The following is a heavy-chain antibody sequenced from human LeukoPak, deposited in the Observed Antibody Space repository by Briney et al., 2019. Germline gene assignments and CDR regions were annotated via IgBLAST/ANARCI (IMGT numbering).Heavy chain of an antibody. D-gene: IGHD1-26*01. V-gene: IGHV3-53*01. Sequence: GGSLRLSCAASGFTVSSNYMSWVRQAPGKGLEWVSVIYSGGSTYYADSVKGRLTISRDNSKNTLYLQMNSLRAEDTAVYYCARGSSGSHLDYWGRGTLVTVSS. J-gene: IGHJ4*02. CDR2: IYSGGST. CDR3: ARGSSGSHLDY. CDR1: GFTVSSNY.